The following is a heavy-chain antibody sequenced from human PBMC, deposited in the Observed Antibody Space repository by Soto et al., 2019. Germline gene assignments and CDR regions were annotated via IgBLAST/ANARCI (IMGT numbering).Heavy chain of an antibody. Sequence: VGSLRLSCAASGFTFSSYGMHWVRQAPGKGLEWVAVISYDGSNKYYADSVKGRFTISRDNSKNTLYLQMNSLRAEDTAVYYCAKGQGSLGYCSGGSCLDAFDIWGQGTMVTVSS. D-gene: IGHD2-15*01. J-gene: IGHJ3*02. V-gene: IGHV3-30*18. CDR1: GFTFSSYG. CDR2: ISYDGSNK. CDR3: AKGQGSLGYCSGGSCLDAFDI.